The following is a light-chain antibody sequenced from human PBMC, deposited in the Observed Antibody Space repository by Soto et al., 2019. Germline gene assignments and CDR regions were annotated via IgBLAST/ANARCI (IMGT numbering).Light chain of an antibody. J-gene: IGLJ2*01. CDR2: YDD. V-gene: IGLV1-36*01. Sequence: QSXLTQPPSVSEAXXXRVXXXXXGSSXNIGNNAVNWYQQLPGKAPKLLIYYDDLLPSGVSDRFSGSKSGTSASLAISGLQSEDEADYYCAAWDDSLNGVVFGGGTKLTV. CDR1: SXNIGNNA. CDR3: AAWDDSLNGVV.